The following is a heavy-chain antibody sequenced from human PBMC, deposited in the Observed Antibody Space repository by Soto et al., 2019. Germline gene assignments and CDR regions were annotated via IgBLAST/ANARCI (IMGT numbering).Heavy chain of an antibody. CDR2: TYYRSRWYN. CDR1: GDSVSSNSAA. CDR3: TTDRPYDYDSSAHDH. D-gene: IGHD3-22*01. J-gene: IGHJ4*02. V-gene: IGHV6-1*01. Sequence: PSQTLSLTCAISGDSVSSNSAAWNWIRQSPSRGLEWLGRTYYRSRWYNDYAVSVRSRITVNADTSKNQFSLHLNSVTPEDTAVYYCTTDRPYDYDSSAHDHWGQGTVVTVSS.